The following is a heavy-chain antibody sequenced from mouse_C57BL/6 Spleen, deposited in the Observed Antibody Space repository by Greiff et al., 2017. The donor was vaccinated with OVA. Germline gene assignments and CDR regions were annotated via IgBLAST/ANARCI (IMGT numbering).Heavy chain of an antibody. D-gene: IGHD1-1*01. CDR2: ISYSGST. J-gene: IGHJ3*01. V-gene: IGHV3-8*01. Sequence: EVMLVESGPGLAKPSQTLSLTCSVTGYSITSDYWNWLRKFPGNKLEYMGYISYSGSTYYNPSLKSRISITRDTSKNQYYLQLNSVTTEDTATYYCARAQGSKGFAYWGKGTLVTVSA. CDR3: ARAQGSKGFAY. CDR1: GYSITSDY.